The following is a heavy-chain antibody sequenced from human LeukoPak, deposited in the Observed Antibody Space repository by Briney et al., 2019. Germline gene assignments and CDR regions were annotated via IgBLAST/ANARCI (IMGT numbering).Heavy chain of an antibody. CDR3: ARLGDSSGPRDY. Sequence: SETLSLTCTVSGGSISSYYWSWIRQPPGKGLEWLGYIYYSGRTNYNPSLKSRVTISVDTSKNQFSLNLSSVTAADTAVYYCARLGDSSGPRDYWGQGTLVTVSS. D-gene: IGHD3-22*01. CDR1: GGSISSYY. J-gene: IGHJ4*02. CDR2: IYYSGRT. V-gene: IGHV4-59*08.